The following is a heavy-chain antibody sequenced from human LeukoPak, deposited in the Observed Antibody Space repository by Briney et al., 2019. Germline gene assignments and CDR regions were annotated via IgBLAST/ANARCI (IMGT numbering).Heavy chain of an antibody. J-gene: IGHJ4*02. Sequence: GGSLRLSGAAPGFAFTTYWLAWVRQAPGKGLEWVGNINQDGSVKHYVDSVRGRFTISRDNARNSVYLQMSALRVEDTAVYYCTRDFVFWGQGSLVTASS. D-gene: IGHD3-3*01. CDR3: TRDFVF. CDR2: INQDGSVK. V-gene: IGHV3-7*01. CDR1: GFAFTTYW.